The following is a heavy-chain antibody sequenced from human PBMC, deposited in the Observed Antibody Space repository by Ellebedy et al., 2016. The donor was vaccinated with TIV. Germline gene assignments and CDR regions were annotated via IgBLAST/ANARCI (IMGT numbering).Heavy chain of an antibody. CDR1: GFTFSSYS. CDR3: ARGSYWGGSGTKDH. D-gene: IGHD3-10*01. V-gene: IGHV3-21*06. J-gene: IGHJ4*02. CDR2: ISSGNNYI. Sequence: GESLKISCAASGFTFSSYSMNWVRQAPGKGLEWVSAISSGNNYIYYADSVKGRFTISRDEANNSLYLQMNSLRAEDTAIYYGARGSYWGGSGTKDHWGQGTLVTVSS.